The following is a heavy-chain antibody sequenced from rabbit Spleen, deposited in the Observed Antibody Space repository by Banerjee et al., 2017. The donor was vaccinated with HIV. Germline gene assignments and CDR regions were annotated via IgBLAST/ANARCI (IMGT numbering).Heavy chain of an antibody. V-gene: IGHV1S45*01. D-gene: IGHD1-1*01. CDR2: IYAGSSNSP. J-gene: IGHJ4*01. CDR1: RFSFSSSYL. Sequence: QEQLVEYGGDLVKPGGSLTLTCTASRFSFSSSYLICWVRQAPGKGLEWIACIYAGSSNSPYYATWAKGRFTISKTSSPTVTLQMTSLTAADTATYFCARGTSSSGYYSGSLNFWGPGTLVTVS. CDR3: ARGTSSSGYYSGSLNF.